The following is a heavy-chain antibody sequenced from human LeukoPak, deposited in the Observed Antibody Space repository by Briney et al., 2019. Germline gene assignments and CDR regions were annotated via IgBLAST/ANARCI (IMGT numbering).Heavy chain of an antibody. V-gene: IGHV1-2*02. Sequence: ASVKVSCKASGYTFTGYYIHWVRQAPGQGLEWMGWIHPKSGGTSHAQKFQGRVTITADKSTSTAYMELSSLRSEDTAVYYCASKMVRESAFDIWGQGTMVTVSS. J-gene: IGHJ3*02. CDR3: ASKMVRESAFDI. D-gene: IGHD3-10*01. CDR2: IHPKSGGT. CDR1: GYTFTGYY.